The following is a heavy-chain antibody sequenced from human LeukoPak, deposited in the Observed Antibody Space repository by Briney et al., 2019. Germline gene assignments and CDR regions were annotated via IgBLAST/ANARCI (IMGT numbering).Heavy chain of an antibody. J-gene: IGHJ4*02. D-gene: IGHD3-16*01. CDR3: TRVLGGSFDY. Sequence: GGSLRLSCTASGFTFGDYAMSWVRQAPGKGLEWVGFIRSKAYGGTTEYAASVKGRFTISRDDSKSIAYLQMNSLKTEDTAVYYCTRVLGGSFDYWGQGTLVTVSS. V-gene: IGHV3-49*04. CDR2: IRSKAYGGTT. CDR1: GFTFGDYA.